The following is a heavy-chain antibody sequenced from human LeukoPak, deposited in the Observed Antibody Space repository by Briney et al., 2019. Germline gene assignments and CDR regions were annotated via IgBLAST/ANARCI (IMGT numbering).Heavy chain of an antibody. D-gene: IGHD3-10*01. CDR1: GCSRRTRGMC. CDR2: IDWDDDT. Sequence: GSGPTLVNPAQTLTLTCTFSGCSRRTRGMCVSWIRQPPGKALEWLSLIDWDDDTYYSTSLKPRLTISKDTSKNQVVLTMTNMDPVDTATYYCARTSLLNTGSFDYWGQGTLVTVSS. CDR3: ARTSLLNTGSFDY. J-gene: IGHJ4*02. V-gene: IGHV2-70*01.